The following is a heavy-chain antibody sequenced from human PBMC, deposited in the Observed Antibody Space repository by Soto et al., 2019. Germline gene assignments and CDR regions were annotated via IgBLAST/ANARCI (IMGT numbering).Heavy chain of an antibody. Sequence: GGSLRLSCAASGFTFSSYGMHWVRQAPGKGLEWVAVISYDGSNKYYADSVKGRFTISRDNSKNTLYLQMNSLRAEDTAGYYCAKERYDFWSGYSHLMDVWGQGTTVTVSS. CDR3: AKERYDFWSGYSHLMDV. V-gene: IGHV3-30*18. CDR2: ISYDGSNK. CDR1: GFTFSSYG. D-gene: IGHD3-3*01. J-gene: IGHJ6*02.